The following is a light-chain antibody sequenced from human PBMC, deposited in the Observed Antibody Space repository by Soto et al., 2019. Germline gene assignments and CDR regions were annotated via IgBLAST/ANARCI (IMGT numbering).Light chain of an antibody. V-gene: IGKV1-9*01. CDR1: QGISNY. J-gene: IGKJ4*01. Sequence: IQLTQSPSSLSASIGDRVTITYRASQGISNYLAWYQQKPGKAPKLLIYIASTLQGGVPSRFSGSGSGTDFSRTISSLQPEDVATYYCQYLNSFPLTFGGGTKVEIK. CDR3: QYLNSFPLT. CDR2: IAS.